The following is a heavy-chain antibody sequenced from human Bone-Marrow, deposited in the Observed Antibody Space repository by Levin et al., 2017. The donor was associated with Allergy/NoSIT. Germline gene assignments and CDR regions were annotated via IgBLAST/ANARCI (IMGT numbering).Heavy chain of an antibody. J-gene: IGHJ3*02. CDR2: IDPNSGGT. Sequence: ASVKVSCKASGYTLSGYYMHWVRQAPGQGLEWMGWIDPNSGGTNSAQKFQDRVTLTRDTAISTAYMELTILTSGDTAVDYCARSLYGEYRGFDIWGQGTMVTVSS. D-gene: IGHD4-17*01. V-gene: IGHV1-2*02. CDR1: GYTLSGYY. CDR3: ARSLYGEYRGFDI.